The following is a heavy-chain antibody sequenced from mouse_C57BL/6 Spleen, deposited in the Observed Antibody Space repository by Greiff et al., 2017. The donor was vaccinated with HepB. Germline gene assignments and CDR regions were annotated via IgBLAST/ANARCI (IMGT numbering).Heavy chain of an antibody. CDR1: GYTFTSYW. D-gene: IGHD2-3*01. CDR3: ASSPYDKGAMDY. V-gene: IGHV1-55*01. J-gene: IGHJ4*01. CDR2: IYPGSGST. Sequence: VQLQQPGAELVKPGASVKMSCKASGYTFTSYWITWVKQRPGQGLEWIGDIYPGSGSTNYNEKFKSKATLTVDTSSSTAYMQLSSLTSEDSAVYYCASSPYDKGAMDYWGQGTSVTVSS.